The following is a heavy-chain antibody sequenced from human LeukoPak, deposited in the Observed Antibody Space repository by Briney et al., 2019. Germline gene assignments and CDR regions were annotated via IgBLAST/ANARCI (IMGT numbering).Heavy chain of an antibody. CDR2: ISGRGGST. J-gene: IGHJ3*02. Sequence: SGGSLRLSCAAWGFTFSSYAMRGVRQARGEGVEGGAAISGRGGSTYYADSVKGRFTISRDNSTNTLYLQLNSLRAEATAVYYCAKDPYCGGGSCYSLDAFDIWGQGTMVPVSS. D-gene: IGHD2-15*01. CDR3: AKDPYCGGGSCYSLDAFDI. V-gene: IGHV3-23*01. CDR1: GFTFSSYA.